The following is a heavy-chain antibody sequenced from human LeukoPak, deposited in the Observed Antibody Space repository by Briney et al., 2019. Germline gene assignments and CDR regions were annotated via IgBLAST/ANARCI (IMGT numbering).Heavy chain of an antibody. CDR2: IYHSGTA. J-gene: IGHJ4*02. D-gene: IGHD3-3*01. Sequence: KSSQTLSLTCTVSAGSITSDDSYWSWIRQPPGKGLEWIGYIYHSGTAYYNPSLKSRVTMSVDRSKNQFSLKLSSVTAADTAVYYCARDPTGYDFWSGYSYFDYWGQGTLVTVSS. V-gene: IGHV4-30-2*01. CDR1: AGSITSDDSY. CDR3: ARDPTGYDFWSGYSYFDY.